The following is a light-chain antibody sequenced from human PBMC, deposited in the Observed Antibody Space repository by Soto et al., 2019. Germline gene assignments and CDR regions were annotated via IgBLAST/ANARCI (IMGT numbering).Light chain of an antibody. J-gene: IGLJ2*01. V-gene: IGLV2-11*01. CDR1: SSDVGGYNY. CDR2: DVS. Sequence: QPALTQPRSVSGSPGQSVTISCTGTSSDVGGYNYVSWYQQNPGKAPKLMIYDVSKRPSGVSDRFSGSKSANTASLIISGLQAEDEADYYCCSYAGNTLVVFGGGTKLTVL. CDR3: CSYAGNTLVV.